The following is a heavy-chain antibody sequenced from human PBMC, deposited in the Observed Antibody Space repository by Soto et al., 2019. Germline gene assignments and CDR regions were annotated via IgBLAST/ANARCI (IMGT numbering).Heavy chain of an antibody. Sequence: ASVKVSCKASGYTSTGDYMHWVRQAPGQGLEWMGWINPNSGGTDYAQKFQGRVTMTRDTSISTAYMELSSLTSDDTAVYYCARDPIGGGTPYYCDYWGQGTLVTVYS. CDR1: GYTSTGDY. D-gene: IGHD3-16*01. CDR3: ARDPIGGGTPYYCDY. CDR2: INPNSGGT. J-gene: IGHJ4*02. V-gene: IGHV1-2*02.